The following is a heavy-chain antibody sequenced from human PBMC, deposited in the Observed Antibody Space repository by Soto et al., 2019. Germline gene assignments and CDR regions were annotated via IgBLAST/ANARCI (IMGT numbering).Heavy chain of an antibody. CDR2: IRGKANSYAT. Sequence: EVQLVESGGGLVKPGGSLKLSCAASGFPFSGSAMNWFRQASGKGLEWVGRIRGKANSYATAYAASVKGRFTISRDDSKNMAYLQMNSLKTEDTAVYYCTTHPGYSHGFGYWGQGTLVTVSS. CDR3: TTHPGYSHGFGY. CDR1: GFPFSGSA. D-gene: IGHD6-13*01. J-gene: IGHJ4*02. V-gene: IGHV3-73*02.